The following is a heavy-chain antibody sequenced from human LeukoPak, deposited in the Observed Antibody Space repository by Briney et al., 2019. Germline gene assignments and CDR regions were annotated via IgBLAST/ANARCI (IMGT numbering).Heavy chain of an antibody. D-gene: IGHD6-25*01. CDR3: ARYQGGGWDA. Sequence: QPGGSLRLSCAASGFTFSTYWMTWVRQAPVKGLEWVANIKQDGSEKYYVDSVKGRFTISRDNAKNSLYLQMNSLRAEDTAVYYCARYQGGGWDAWGQGTTVTVSS. CDR2: IKQDGSEK. V-gene: IGHV3-7*01. CDR1: GFTFSTYW. J-gene: IGHJ6*02.